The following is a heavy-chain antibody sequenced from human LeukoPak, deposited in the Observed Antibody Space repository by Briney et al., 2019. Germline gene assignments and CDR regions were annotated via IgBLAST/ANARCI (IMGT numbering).Heavy chain of an antibody. J-gene: IGHJ6*03. Sequence: LSGGSLRLSCAASGFTFSNYWIYWVRQVPGKGLVWVSRISPDGKDTSHADSVKGRFTISRDNSKNTLYLQMNSLRAEDTAVYYCVKAGLGNYYYYMDVWGKGTTVTISS. D-gene: IGHD6-19*01. CDR3: VKAGLGNYYYYMDV. CDR2: ISPDGKDT. V-gene: IGHV3-74*01. CDR1: GFTFSNYW.